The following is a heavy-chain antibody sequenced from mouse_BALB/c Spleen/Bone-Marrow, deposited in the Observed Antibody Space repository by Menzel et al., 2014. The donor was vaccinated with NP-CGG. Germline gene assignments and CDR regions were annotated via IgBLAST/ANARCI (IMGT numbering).Heavy chain of an antibody. Sequence: VQLQQSGPELVRPGVSVKISCKGSSYTFTDYAMHWVKQSHAKSLEWIGVTSTYYGNANYNQKFKGKATMTIDKSSSTAYMELARLTSEDSAVYYCTRGGRYDEVAYWGRGTLVTVSA. V-gene: IGHV1-67*01. CDR3: TRGGRYDEVAY. J-gene: IGHJ3*01. CDR2: TSTYYGNA. CDR1: SYTFTDYA. D-gene: IGHD2-14*01.